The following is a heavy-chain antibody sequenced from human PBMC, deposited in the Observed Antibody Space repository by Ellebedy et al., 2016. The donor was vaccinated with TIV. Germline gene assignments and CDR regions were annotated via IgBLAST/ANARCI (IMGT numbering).Heavy chain of an antibody. Sequence: GSLRLXXAVYGGSFSGYYWSWIRQPPGKGLEWIGEINHSGSTNYNPSLKSRVTISVDTSKNQFSLKLSSVTAADTAVYYCARSDITMIVVDEPYYFDYWGQGTLVTVSS. D-gene: IGHD3-22*01. J-gene: IGHJ4*02. V-gene: IGHV4-34*01. CDR3: ARSDITMIVVDEPYYFDY. CDR2: INHSGST. CDR1: GGSFSGYY.